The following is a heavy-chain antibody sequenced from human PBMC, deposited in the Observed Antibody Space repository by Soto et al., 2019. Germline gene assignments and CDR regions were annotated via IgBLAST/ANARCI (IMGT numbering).Heavy chain of an antibody. CDR2: ISGSGGST. V-gene: IGHV3-23*01. CDR3: AKEGGKLELRPRNFAY. Sequence: EVQLLESGGGLVQPGGSLRLSCAASGFTFSSYAMSWVRQAPGKGLEWVSAISGSGGSTYYADSVKGRFTISRDNSKNTLYLQMTSLRAEDTAVYYCAKEGGKLELRPRNFAYWGQGTLVTVSS. J-gene: IGHJ4*02. CDR1: GFTFSSYA. D-gene: IGHD1-7*01.